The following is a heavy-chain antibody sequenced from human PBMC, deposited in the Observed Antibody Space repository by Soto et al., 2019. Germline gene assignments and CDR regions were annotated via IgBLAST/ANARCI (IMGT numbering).Heavy chain of an antibody. Sequence: LSLTCAASGFTFSNAWMSWVRQAPGKGLEWVGRIKSKTDGGTTDYAAPVKGRLTNSRDDSKNTLYLQMNSLKTEDTAVYYCTTDTSIAARPDNWGQGTLVTVSS. D-gene: IGHD6-6*01. CDR2: IKSKTDGGTT. CDR1: GFTFSNAW. J-gene: IGHJ4*02. V-gene: IGHV3-15*01. CDR3: TTDTSIAARPDN.